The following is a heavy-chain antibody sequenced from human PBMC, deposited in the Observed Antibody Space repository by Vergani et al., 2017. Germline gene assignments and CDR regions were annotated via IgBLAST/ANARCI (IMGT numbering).Heavy chain of an antibody. D-gene: IGHD3-22*01. CDR3: ARGHDSSGYYYDY. J-gene: IGHJ4*02. Sequence: VQLLESGGSLKQPGGSVRLSCAASGFTFSTYAMHWVRQAPGKGLEWIGYIYHSGSTYYNPSLKSRVTISVDRSKNQFSLKLSSVTAADTAVYYCARGHDSSGYYYDYWGQGTLVTVSS. CDR2: IYHSGST. CDR1: GFTFSTYA. V-gene: IGHV4-30-2*01.